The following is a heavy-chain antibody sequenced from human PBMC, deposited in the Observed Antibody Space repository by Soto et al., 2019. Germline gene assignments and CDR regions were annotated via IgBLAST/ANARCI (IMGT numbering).Heavy chain of an antibody. V-gene: IGHV3-23*01. J-gene: IGHJ4*02. CDR3: AKDPDRFKHIVVVPAANYFDY. Sequence: GGSLRLSCAASGFTFSSYAMSWVRQAPGKGLEWVSAISGSGGSTYYADSVKGRFTISRDNSKNTLYLQMNSLRAEDKAVYYCAKDPDRFKHIVVVPAANYFDYWGQGTLVTVSS. CDR2: ISGSGGST. D-gene: IGHD2-2*01. CDR1: GFTFSSYA.